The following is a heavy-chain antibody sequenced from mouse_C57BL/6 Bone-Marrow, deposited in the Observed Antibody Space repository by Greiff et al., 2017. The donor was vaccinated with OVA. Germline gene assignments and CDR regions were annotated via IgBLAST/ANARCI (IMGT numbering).Heavy chain of an antibody. J-gene: IGHJ3*01. CDR2: IDPESYDT. CDR1: GFNIQDDY. V-gene: IGHV14-4*01. Sequence: EVQLQQSGAELVRPGASVKLSCTVSGFNIQDDYIHWVKQRPEQGLEWIGWIDPESYDTEYASKFQGKATLAADTSSNTAYLQLSSLTSEDTAVYYCTKFAYWGQGTLVTVSA. CDR3: TKFAY.